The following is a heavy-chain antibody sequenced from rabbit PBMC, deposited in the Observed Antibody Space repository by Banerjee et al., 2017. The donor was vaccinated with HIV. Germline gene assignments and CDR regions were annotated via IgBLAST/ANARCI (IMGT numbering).Heavy chain of an antibody. CDR3: ARDRYAGYAGYGYANL. CDR2: IYGGSGST. D-gene: IGHD6-1*01. V-gene: IGHV1S7*01. CDR1: GFDFSSYY. Sequence: QLKETGGGLVQPGGSLTLSCKASGFDFSSYYMSWVRQAPGKGLEWIGIIYGGSGSTYYASWVNGRFTISSHNAQNTLYLQLNSLTAADTATYFCARDRYAGYAGYGYANLWGPGTLVTVS. J-gene: IGHJ4*01.